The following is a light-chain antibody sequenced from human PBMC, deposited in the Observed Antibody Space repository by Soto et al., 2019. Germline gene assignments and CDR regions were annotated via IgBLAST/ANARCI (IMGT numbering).Light chain of an antibody. CDR2: WAS. V-gene: IGKV4-1*01. J-gene: IGKJ3*01. CDR1: QTVLYSSNNKNY. CDR3: QQYYSTPFT. Sequence: DIVMTQSPDSLAVSLGERATINCKSSQTVLYSSNNKNYLAWYQQIAGQPPKLLIYWASTRESGVPDRFSGSGSGTNFPLTISSLQAEDVAVYYCQQYYSTPFTFGPGTKVDIK.